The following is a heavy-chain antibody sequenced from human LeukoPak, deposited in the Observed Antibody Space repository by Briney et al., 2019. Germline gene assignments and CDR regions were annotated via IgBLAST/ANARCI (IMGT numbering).Heavy chain of an antibody. J-gene: IGHJ4*02. D-gene: IGHD1-26*01. CDR2: IKQDGSEK. Sequence: GGSLRLSCAASGFTFSSYWMSWVRQAPGKGLEWVANIKQDGSEKYYVDSVKGRLTISRDNAKNSLYLQMNSLRAEDTAVYYCARGVGPTTQNFDYWGQGTLVTVSS. V-gene: IGHV3-7*01. CDR1: GFTFSSYW. CDR3: ARGVGPTTQNFDY.